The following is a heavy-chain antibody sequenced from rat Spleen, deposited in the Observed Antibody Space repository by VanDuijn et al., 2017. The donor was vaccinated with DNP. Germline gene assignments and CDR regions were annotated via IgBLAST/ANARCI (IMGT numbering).Heavy chain of an antibody. D-gene: IGHD1-9*01. J-gene: IGHJ3*01. CDR3: SRDRDSIGIRIWYFDF. CDR2: ISSGGST. CDR1: GFSLTSYG. Sequence: QVQLKESGPGLVQPSQTLSLICTVSGFSLTSYGVSWVRQPPGKGLEWIAAISSGGSTYYNSVFKSRLSISRDTSKSQVFLKMNSLQTEDSAIYFCSRDRDSIGIRIWYFDFWGQGTLVTVSS. V-gene: IGHV2S12*01.